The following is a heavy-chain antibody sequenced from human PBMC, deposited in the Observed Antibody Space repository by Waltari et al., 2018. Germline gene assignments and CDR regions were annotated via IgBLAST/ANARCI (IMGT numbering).Heavy chain of an antibody. V-gene: IGHV4-4*02. CDR2: THRSGRT. CDR3: ARDRGRGLYLDS. J-gene: IGHJ5*01. D-gene: IGHD1-1*01. Sequence: QLQLQESGPGLVKPSGTLSPTCRVSGDSMFRNNWWSWVRQSPEKGLEWIGQTHRSGRTNYNPSLESRGTISLDTANSQFSLKVTSTTAADTAVYYCARDRGRGLYLDSWGQGTLVTVSP. CDR1: GDSMFRNNW.